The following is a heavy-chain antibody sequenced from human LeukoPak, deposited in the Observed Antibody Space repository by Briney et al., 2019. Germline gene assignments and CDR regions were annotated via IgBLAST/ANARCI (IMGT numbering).Heavy chain of an antibody. CDR1: GFTFGSSP. Sequence: GGSLRLSCAASGFTFGSSPMSWVRQAPGKGPEWVTTFSRNGHDTYYADSVKGRFTISRDNSKNTVYLQMNSLTADDTAVYYCAKTTVGYSSGRYPGWPADCWGQGTLVTVSS. V-gene: IGHV3-23*01. CDR2: FSRNGHDT. CDR3: AKTTVGYSSGRYPGWPADC. D-gene: IGHD6-19*01. J-gene: IGHJ4*02.